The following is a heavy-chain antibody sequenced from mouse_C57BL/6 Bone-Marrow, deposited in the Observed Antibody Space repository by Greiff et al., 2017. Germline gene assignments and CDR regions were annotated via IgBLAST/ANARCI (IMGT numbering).Heavy chain of an antibody. V-gene: IGHV14-4*01. CDR3: TGFYYGSMWFAY. Sequence: VQLQQSGAELVRPGASVKLSCTASGFNIKDDYMHWVKQRPEQGLEWIGWIDPENGDTEYASKFQGKATITADTSSNTAYLQLSSLTSEDTAVYSCTGFYYGSMWFAYWGQGTLVTVSA. D-gene: IGHD1-1*01. CDR2: IDPENGDT. CDR1: GFNIKDDY. J-gene: IGHJ3*01.